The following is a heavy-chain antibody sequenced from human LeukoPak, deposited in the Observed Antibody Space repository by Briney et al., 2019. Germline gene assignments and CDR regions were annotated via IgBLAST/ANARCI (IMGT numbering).Heavy chain of an antibody. CDR3: ARGSSGWYSGYYYYGMDV. CDR2: IKQEGSEK. D-gene: IGHD6-19*01. J-gene: IGHJ6*02. Sequence: GGSLRLSCAASGFTFSSYWMSWVREAPGKGLEWVANIKQEGSEKYYVDSVKGRFTISRDNAKNSLYLQMNSLRAEDTAVYYCARGSSGWYSGYYYYGMDVWGQGTTVTVSS. V-gene: IGHV3-7*01. CDR1: GFTFSSYW.